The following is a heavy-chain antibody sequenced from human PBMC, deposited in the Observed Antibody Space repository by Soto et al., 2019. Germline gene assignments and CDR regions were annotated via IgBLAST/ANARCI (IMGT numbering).Heavy chain of an antibody. CDR2: IYYSGST. V-gene: IGHV4-39*01. D-gene: IGHD3-3*01. CDR3: ARQPPYYDFWSGSRGLDY. Sequence: QLQLQESGPGLVKPSETLSLTCTVSGGSISSSSYYWGWIRQPPGKGLEWIGSIYYSGSTYYNPSLKSRVTISVDTSKNQFSLKLSSVTAADTAVYYCARQPPYYDFWSGSRGLDYWGQGTLVTVSS. CDR1: GGSISSSSYY. J-gene: IGHJ4*02.